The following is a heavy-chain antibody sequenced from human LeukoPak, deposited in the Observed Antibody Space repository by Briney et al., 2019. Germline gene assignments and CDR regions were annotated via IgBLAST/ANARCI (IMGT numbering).Heavy chain of an antibody. CDR3: ALLAVASDFDY. CDR1: GFTFSSYS. D-gene: IGHD6-19*01. J-gene: IGHJ4*02. CDR2: IASSGTPR. V-gene: IGHV3-48*04. Sequence: GGSLRLSCAASGFTFSSYSMNWVRQAPGKGLEWVSNIASSGTPRYYADSVKGRFSISRDNAKNSLYLQMNSLRVEDTAVYYCALLAVASDFDYWGQGALVTVSS.